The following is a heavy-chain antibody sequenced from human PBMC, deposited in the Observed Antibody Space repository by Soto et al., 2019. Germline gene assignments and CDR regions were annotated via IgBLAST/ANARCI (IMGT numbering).Heavy chain of an antibody. V-gene: IGHV1-18*01. CDR1: GYTFTDYG. D-gene: IGHD1-26*01. CDR2: ISAYTGNT. CDR3: ARGPESRSTAYFDY. J-gene: IGHJ4*02. Sequence: ASVKVSCEASGYTFTDYGITWVRQAPGQGLEWMGWISAYTGNTNYAQKVQGRVTMSTDTSTSTAYLELRSLRSDDTAVYYCARGPESRSTAYFDYWVQGTLFTVSS.